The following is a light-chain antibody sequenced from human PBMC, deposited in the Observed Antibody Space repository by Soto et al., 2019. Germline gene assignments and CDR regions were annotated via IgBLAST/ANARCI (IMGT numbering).Light chain of an antibody. Sequence: EIVMTLSPGTLSVSPGERATLSCRASQTIDTHLAWYQQKPGQAPRLLIFGASSRATGVPARFSGSGSGTEFSLTITSLQSEDFAVFYCQLYGTSEIIFGQGGRLEI. CDR2: GAS. CDR3: QLYGTSEII. CDR1: QTIDTH. J-gene: IGKJ5*01. V-gene: IGKV3-15*01.